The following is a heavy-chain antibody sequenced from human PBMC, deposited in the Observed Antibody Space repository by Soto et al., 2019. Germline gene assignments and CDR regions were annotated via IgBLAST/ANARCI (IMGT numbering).Heavy chain of an antibody. Sequence: GGALRLSCAGSGFTVSRNKLSWVRQAPGKGLEWVSVIYSGGSTYYADSVKGRFTISRDNSKNTLYLQMNSLRAEDTAVYYCARDPSSGYFSLGCFDPWGKGTLVTVSS. D-gene: IGHD3-3*01. CDR3: ARDPSSGYFSLGCFDP. V-gene: IGHV3-66*01. CDR2: IYSGGST. CDR1: GFTVSRNK. J-gene: IGHJ5*02.